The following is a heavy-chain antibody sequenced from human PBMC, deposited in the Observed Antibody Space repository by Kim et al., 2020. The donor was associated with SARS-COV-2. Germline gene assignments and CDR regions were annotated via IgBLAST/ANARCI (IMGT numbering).Heavy chain of an antibody. J-gene: IGHJ4*02. CDR1: GYTFTSYG. CDR3: AREGLAYYDFWSGYYTVYYFDY. D-gene: IGHD3-3*01. V-gene: IGHV1-18*01. Sequence: ASVKVSCKASGYTFTSYGISWVRQAPGQGLEWMGWISAYNGNANYAQKLQGRVTMTTDTSTSTAYMELRSLRSDDTAVYYCAREGLAYYDFWSGYYTVYYFDYWGQGTLVTVSS. CDR2: ISAYNGNA.